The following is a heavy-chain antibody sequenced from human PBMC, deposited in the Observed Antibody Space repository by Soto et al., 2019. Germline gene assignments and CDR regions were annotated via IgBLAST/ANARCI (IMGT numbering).Heavy chain of an antibody. CDR1: GGSISSGDYY. D-gene: IGHD3-3*01. CDR3: AREKAYDFWSGENWFDP. CDR2: IYYSGST. Sequence: QVQLQESGPGLVKPSQTLSLTCTVSGGSISSGDYYWSWIRQPPGKGLEWIGYIYYSGSTYYNTPLKSRVTISEDTSKNQFTLKLSSVTAADTAVYYCAREKAYDFWSGENWFDPWGQGTLVTVSS. V-gene: IGHV4-30-4*01. J-gene: IGHJ5*02.